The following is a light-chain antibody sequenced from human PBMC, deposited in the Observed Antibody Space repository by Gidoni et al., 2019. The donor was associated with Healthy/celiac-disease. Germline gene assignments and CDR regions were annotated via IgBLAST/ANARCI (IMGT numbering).Light chain of an antibody. J-gene: IGKJ1*01. CDR2: KAS. CDR3: QQYNSDPWT. V-gene: IGKV1-5*03. CDR1: QSISSW. Sequence: DIQLTQSPSTLSASVGDRITITCRASQSISSWLAWYQQKPGKAPKLLIYKASSLESGVPSRFSGRGSGTEFTLTISSLQPDDFATYYCQQYNSDPWTFGQGTKVEIK.